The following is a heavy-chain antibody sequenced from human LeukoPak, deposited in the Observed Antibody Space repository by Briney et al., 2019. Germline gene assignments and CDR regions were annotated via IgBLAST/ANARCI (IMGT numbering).Heavy chain of an antibody. CDR2: IYYSGST. J-gene: IGHJ4*02. V-gene: IGHV4-30-4*01. Sequence: PSETLSLTCTVSGGSISSGDYYWSWIRQPPGKGLEWIGYIYYSGSTYYNPSLKSRVTISVDTSKNQFSLKLSSVTAADTAVYYCARGVEDIAVVVAATPGAYFDYWGQGTLVTVSS. CDR1: GGSISSGDYY. D-gene: IGHD2-15*01. CDR3: ARGVEDIAVVVAATPGAYFDY.